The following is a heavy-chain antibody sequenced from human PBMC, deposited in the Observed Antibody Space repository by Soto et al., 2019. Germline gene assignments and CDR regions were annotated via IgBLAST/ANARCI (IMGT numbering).Heavy chain of an antibody. CDR3: ARGGVVTGLFDY. V-gene: IGHV3-66*01. D-gene: IGHD3-3*01. CDR2: IYSGGST. CDR1: GFTVSSHY. Sequence: EVQLVESGGGLVQPGGSLRLSWAALGFTVSSHYMGLVRQAPGEGLEWVSGIYSGGSTYYADSVNGRFTISRDNSKNTLYLQMNSLRAEDTAVYYCARGGVVTGLFDYWGQGTLVTVSS. J-gene: IGHJ4*02.